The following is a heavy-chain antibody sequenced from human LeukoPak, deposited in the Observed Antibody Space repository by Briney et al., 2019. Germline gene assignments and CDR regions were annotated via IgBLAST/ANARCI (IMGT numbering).Heavy chain of an antibody. V-gene: IGHV3-23*01. Sequence: PGGSLRLSCAVSGFTFSSYAMNWVRQAPGKGLEWVSGISGSGAGTYYADSVKGRFTISRDNSKNTLYLQMNSLRAEDTAVYYCAKDARRTSGWYFFDYWGQGTLVTVSS. D-gene: IGHD6-19*01. CDR2: ISGSGAGT. CDR3: AKDARRTSGWYFFDY. CDR1: GFTFSSYA. J-gene: IGHJ4*02.